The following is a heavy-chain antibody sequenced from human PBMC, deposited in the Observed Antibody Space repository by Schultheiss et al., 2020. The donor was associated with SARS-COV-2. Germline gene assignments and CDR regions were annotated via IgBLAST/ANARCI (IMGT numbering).Heavy chain of an antibody. CDR1: GGSISSYY. J-gene: IGHJ5*02. D-gene: IGHD5-18*01. CDR3: ARGYSYGYPQFDP. CDR2: IYYSGST. V-gene: IGHV4-59*01. Sequence: SETLSLTCTVSGGSISSYYWSWIRQPPGKGLEWIGYIYYSGSTNYNPSLKSRVTISVDTSKNQFSLKLSSVTAADTAVYYCARGYSYGYPQFDPWGQGTLVTVSS.